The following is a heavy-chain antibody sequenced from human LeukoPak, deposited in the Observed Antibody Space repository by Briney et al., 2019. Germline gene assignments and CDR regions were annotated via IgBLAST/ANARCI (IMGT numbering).Heavy chain of an antibody. J-gene: IGHJ5*02. CDR3: ARLGGVDSYNWFDP. Sequence: SETLSLTCAVYGGSFSGYYWSWIRQPPGKGLEWIGEINHSGSTNYNPSLKSRVTISVDTSKNQFSLKLSSVTAADTAVYYCARLGGVDSYNWFDPWGQGTLVTVSS. D-gene: IGHD3/OR15-3a*01. V-gene: IGHV4-34*01. CDR2: INHSGST. CDR1: GGSFSGYY.